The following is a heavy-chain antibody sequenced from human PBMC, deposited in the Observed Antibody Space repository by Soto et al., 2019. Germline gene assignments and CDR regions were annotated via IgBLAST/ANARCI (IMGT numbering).Heavy chain of an antibody. J-gene: IGHJ4*02. CDR3: ASPREYPPTVGSESPFDY. CDR1: GGTFSSYA. Sequence: GASVKVSCKASGGTFSSYAISWVRQAPGQGLEWMGGIIPIFGTANYAQKFQGRVTITADESTSTAYMELSSLRSEDTAVYYCASPREYPPTVGSESPFDYWGQGTLVTVSS. D-gene: IGHD1-26*01. V-gene: IGHV1-69*13. CDR2: IIPIFGTA.